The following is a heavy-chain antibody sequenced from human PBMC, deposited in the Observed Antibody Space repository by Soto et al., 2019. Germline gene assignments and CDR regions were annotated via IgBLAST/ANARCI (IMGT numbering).Heavy chain of an antibody. CDR2: IDPSDSYT. D-gene: IGHD4-4*01. V-gene: IGHV5-10-1*01. J-gene: IGHJ6*02. Sequence: GESLKISCKGSGYSFTSYWISWVRQMPGKGLEWMGRIDPSDSYTNYSPSFQGHVTISADKSISTAYLQWSSLKASDAAMYYCAGTTVTENYYYGMDVWGQGTTVTVSS. CDR1: GYSFTSYW. CDR3: AGTTVTENYYYGMDV.